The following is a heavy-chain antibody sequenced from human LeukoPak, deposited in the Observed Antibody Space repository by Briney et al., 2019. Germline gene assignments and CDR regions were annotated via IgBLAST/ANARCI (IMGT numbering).Heavy chain of an antibody. D-gene: IGHD5-24*01. V-gene: IGHV4-39*07. J-gene: IGHJ5*02. CDR2: VYHSGSI. CDR1: GGSISSSSYY. Sequence: SETLSLTCTVSGGSISSSSYYWGWIRQPPGKGLEWIGSVYHSGSIYYNPSLKSRVTISVDTSKNQFSLKLSSVTAADTAVYYCARWYGDGHRHNWFDPWGQGTLVTVSS. CDR3: ARWYGDGHRHNWFDP.